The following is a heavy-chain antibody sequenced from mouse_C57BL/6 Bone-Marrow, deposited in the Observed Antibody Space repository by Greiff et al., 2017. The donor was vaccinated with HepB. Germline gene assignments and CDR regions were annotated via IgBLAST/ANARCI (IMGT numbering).Heavy chain of an antibody. J-gene: IGHJ1*03. CDR3: ARGQGYLLPYWYFDV. Sequence: QVQLQQSGPELVRPGASVKISCKAPGYTFTSHWMQWVRQRPGQGLEWIGEIFPGSGSTYYNEKFKGKAILTVDTSSSTAYMQLSSLTSEDSAVFFCARGQGYLLPYWYFDVWGTGTTVTVSS. V-gene: IGHV1-56*01. CDR2: IFPGSGST. D-gene: IGHD2-1*01. CDR1: GYTFTSHW.